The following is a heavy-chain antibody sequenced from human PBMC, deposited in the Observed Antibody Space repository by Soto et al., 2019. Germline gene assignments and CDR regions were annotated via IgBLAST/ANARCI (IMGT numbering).Heavy chain of an antibody. Sequence: QVQLVQSGAEVKKPGSSVKVSCKASGGTFSSYAISWVRQAPGQGLEWMGGIIPIFGTANYAQKCQGRVTITADKSTSTAYMELSSLRSEDTAVYYCAGGGSIVVVVAATMRYYGMDVWGQGTTVTVSS. D-gene: IGHD2-15*01. V-gene: IGHV1-69*06. J-gene: IGHJ6*02. CDR1: GGTFSSYA. CDR3: AGGGSIVVVVAATMRYYGMDV. CDR2: IIPIFGTA.